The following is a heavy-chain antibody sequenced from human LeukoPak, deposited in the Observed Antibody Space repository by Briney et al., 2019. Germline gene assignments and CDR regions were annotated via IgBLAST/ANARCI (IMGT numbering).Heavy chain of an antibody. V-gene: IGHV4-34*01. Sequence: SETLSLTCAVYGGSFSGYYWSWIRQPPGKGLEWIGEINHSGSTNYNPSLKSRVTISVDTSKNQFSLKLSSVTAADTAVYYCARDAGGYLLGTFDIWGQGTMVTVSS. J-gene: IGHJ3*02. CDR1: GGSFSGYY. D-gene: IGHD3-22*01. CDR3: ARDAGGYLLGTFDI. CDR2: INHSGST.